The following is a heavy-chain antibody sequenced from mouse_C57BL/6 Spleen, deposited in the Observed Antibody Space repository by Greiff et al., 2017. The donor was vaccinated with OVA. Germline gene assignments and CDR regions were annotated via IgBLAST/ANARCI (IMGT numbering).Heavy chain of an antibody. CDR3: ARELYFDV. Sequence: EVQVVESEGGLVQPGSSMKLSCTASGFTFSDYYMAWVRQVPEKGLEWVANINYDGSSTYYLDSLKSRFIISRDNAKNILYLQMSSLKSEDTATYYCARELYFDVWGTGTTVTVSS. CDR1: GFTFSDYY. J-gene: IGHJ1*03. V-gene: IGHV5-16*01. CDR2: INYDGSST.